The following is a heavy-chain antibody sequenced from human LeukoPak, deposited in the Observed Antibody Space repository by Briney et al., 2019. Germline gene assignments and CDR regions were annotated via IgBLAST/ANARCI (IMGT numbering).Heavy chain of an antibody. Sequence: KPSETLSLTCTVSGGSISSRAYYWGWIRQPPGKGLEWIGSIYYSGSTYYYNPSLKSRVTTSVDTSENQFSLKLSSVTAADTAVYYCARLGKSGMTTVTTRAFDIWGQGTMVTVSS. CDR2: IYYSGSTY. J-gene: IGHJ3*02. D-gene: IGHD4-17*01. CDR1: GGSISSRAYY. CDR3: ARLGKSGMTTVTTRAFDI. V-gene: IGHV4-39*01.